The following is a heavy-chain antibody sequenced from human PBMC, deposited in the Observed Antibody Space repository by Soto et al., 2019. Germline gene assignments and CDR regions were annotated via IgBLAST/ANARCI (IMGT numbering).Heavy chain of an antibody. V-gene: IGHV3-33*01. J-gene: IGHJ6*02. CDR3: ARESVRPEWLFYRNYYYGMDV. Sequence: PGGSLRLSCAASGFTFSSYGMHWVRQAPGKGLEWVAVIWYDGSNKYYADSVKGRFTISRDNSKNTLYLQMNSLRAEDTAVYYCARESVRPEWLFYRNYYYGMDVWGQGTTVTVYS. CDR2: IWYDGSNK. D-gene: IGHD3-3*01. CDR1: GFTFSSYG.